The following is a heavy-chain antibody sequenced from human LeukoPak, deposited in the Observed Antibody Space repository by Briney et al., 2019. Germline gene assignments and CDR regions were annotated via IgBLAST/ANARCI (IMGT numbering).Heavy chain of an antibody. J-gene: IGHJ4*02. Sequence: GGSLRLSCAASGFTFSSYVMHWVRQAPGKGLEWVAIISYDGSNEYYADSVKGRFTISRDNSKNTLYLQMNSLRAEGTALYYCAKVIAYSFYYDSSGLPDYWGQGTLVTVSS. CDR3: AKVIAYSFYYDSSGLPDY. CDR1: GFTFSSYV. D-gene: IGHD3-22*01. V-gene: IGHV3-30*04. CDR2: ISYDGSNE.